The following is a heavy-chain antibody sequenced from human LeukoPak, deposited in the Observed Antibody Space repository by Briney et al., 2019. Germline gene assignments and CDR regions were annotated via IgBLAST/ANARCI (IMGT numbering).Heavy chain of an antibody. V-gene: IGHV3-30*03. CDR2: ISYDGSNK. CDR1: GFTFSSYG. D-gene: IGHD3-22*01. Sequence: GGSLRLSCAASGFTFSSYGMHWVRQAPGKGLEWVAVISYDGSNKYYADSVKGRFTISRDNSKNTLYLQMNSLRAEDTAVYYCARHADYYDSSGYNFDYWGQGTLVTVSS. J-gene: IGHJ4*02. CDR3: ARHADYYDSSGYNFDY.